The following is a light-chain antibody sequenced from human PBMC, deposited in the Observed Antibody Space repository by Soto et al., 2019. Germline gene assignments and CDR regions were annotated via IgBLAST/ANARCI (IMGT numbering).Light chain of an antibody. CDR2: DAS. Sequence: DIQMTQSPATLSASVGDRVTITCRASQSISSWLAWYQQKPGKAPKFLIYDASSLESGVPSRFSGSGSGTEFTLTISSLQPEDFATYYCQQLNSYPPEWPFGQGTKVDIK. V-gene: IGKV1-5*01. CDR3: QQLNSYPPEWP. J-gene: IGKJ1*01. CDR1: QSISSW.